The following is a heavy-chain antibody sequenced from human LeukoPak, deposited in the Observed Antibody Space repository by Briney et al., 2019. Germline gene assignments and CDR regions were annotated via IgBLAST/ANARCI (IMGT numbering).Heavy chain of an antibody. D-gene: IGHD3-10*01. V-gene: IGHV1-24*01. J-gene: IGHJ4*02. CDR2: FDPEDGET. CDR3: ATDLSYYYGSGSYHY. Sequence: GASVKVSCKVSGYTLTELSMHWVRQAPGKGLEWMGGFDPEDGETIYAQKFQGRVTMTEDTSTDTAYMELSSLRSEDTAVYYCATDLSYYYGSGSYHYWGLGTLVTVSS. CDR1: GYTLTELS.